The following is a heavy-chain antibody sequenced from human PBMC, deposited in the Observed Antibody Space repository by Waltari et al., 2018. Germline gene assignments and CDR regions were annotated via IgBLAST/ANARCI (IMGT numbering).Heavy chain of an antibody. J-gene: IGHJ4*02. V-gene: IGHV1-2*02. Sequence: QVQLVQSGAEVKKPGASVKLSCEASGYAFTAYYFHWVRQAPGRGLEWMGYVDPHNGGISYAQRFQGRVTMTRDTSISTVYMELSGLTSDDTAVYYGAREVFRFDYWGQGALVTVSS. CDR2: VDPHNGGI. CDR3: AREVFRFDY. CDR1: GYAFTAYY.